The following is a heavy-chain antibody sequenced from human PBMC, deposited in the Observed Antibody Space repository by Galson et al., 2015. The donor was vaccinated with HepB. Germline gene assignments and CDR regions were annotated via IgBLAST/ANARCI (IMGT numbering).Heavy chain of an antibody. CDR2: ISSSSSYI. CDR3: ARGSGGIAVAGTPFDY. Sequence: SLRLSCAASGFTFSSYSMNWVRQAPGKGLERVSSISSSSSYIYYADSVKGRFTISRDNAKNSLYLQMNSLRAEDTAVYYCARGSGGIAVAGTPFDYWGQGTLVTVSS. V-gene: IGHV3-21*01. CDR1: GFTFSSYS. D-gene: IGHD6-19*01. J-gene: IGHJ4*02.